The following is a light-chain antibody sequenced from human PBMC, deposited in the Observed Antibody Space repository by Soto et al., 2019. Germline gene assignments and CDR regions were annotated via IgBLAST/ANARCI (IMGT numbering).Light chain of an antibody. J-gene: IGLJ1*01. CDR2: EGS. V-gene: IGLV2-23*03. CDR1: SSDVGSYNL. CDR3: CPYAGSRTFASV. Sequence: QSVLTQPASMSGSPAQSLTISCTGTSSDVGSYNLVSWYQQHPGKASKLMLYEGSKRPSGASNRCSGSKSCNTASLTISGIHAEDEADYYCCPYAGSRTFASVVATGTTVTVL.